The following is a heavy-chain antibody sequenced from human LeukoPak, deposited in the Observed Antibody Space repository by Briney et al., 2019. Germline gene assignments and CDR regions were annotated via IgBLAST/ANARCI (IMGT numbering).Heavy chain of an antibody. D-gene: IGHD3-3*01. J-gene: IGHJ4*02. CDR1: GYSISSGYY. CDR3: ARVPYDFWSGYHIGGNPYYFDY. Sequence: SETLSLTCTASGYSISSGYYWGWIRQPPGKGLEWIGSIYHSGSTYYNPSLKSRVTISVDTSKNQFSLKLSSVTAADTAVYYCARVPYDFWSGYHIGGNPYYFDYWDQGTLVTVSS. V-gene: IGHV4-38-2*02. CDR2: IYHSGST.